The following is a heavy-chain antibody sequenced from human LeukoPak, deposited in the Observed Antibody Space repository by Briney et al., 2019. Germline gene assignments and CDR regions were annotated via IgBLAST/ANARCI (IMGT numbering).Heavy chain of an antibody. CDR1: GFTFSSYS. CDR3: ARDLATYYYDSSGFDAFDI. CDR2: ISSSSSTI. Sequence: GGSLRLSCAASGFTFSSYSMNWVRQAPGEGLEWVSYISSSSSTIYYADSVKGRFTISRDNAKNSLYLQMNSLRAEDTAVYYCARDLATYYYDSSGFDAFDIWGQGTMVTVSS. V-gene: IGHV3-48*01. D-gene: IGHD3-22*01. J-gene: IGHJ3*02.